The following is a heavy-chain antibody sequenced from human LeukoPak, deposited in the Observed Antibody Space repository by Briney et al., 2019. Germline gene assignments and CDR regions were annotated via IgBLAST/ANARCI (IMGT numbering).Heavy chain of an antibody. V-gene: IGHV3-23*01. CDR2: ISGSGGST. Sequence: GGSLRLSCAASGFTFSSYAMSWVRQAPGKGLEWVSAISGSGGSTYYADSVKGRFTISRDNSKNTLYLQMTSLRAEDTAVYYCASNSRSYRTADYWGQGTLVTVSS. CDR1: GFTFSSYA. D-gene: IGHD1-26*01. CDR3: ASNSRSYRTADY. J-gene: IGHJ4*02.